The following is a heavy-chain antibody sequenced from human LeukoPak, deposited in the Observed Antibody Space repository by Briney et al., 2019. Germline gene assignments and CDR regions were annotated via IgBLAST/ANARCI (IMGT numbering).Heavy chain of an antibody. CDR2: IKQDGSDK. Sequence: HTGGSLRLSCAASGFTFSSHWMSWVRQAPGKGLEWVANIKQDGSDKYYVDSVKGRFTISRDNAKNSLYLQMDCLRVEDTAVYYCARCYSGYDLEEYWGQGTLVTVSS. CDR1: GFTFSSHW. CDR3: ARCYSGYDLEEY. D-gene: IGHD5-12*01. J-gene: IGHJ4*02. V-gene: IGHV3-7*01.